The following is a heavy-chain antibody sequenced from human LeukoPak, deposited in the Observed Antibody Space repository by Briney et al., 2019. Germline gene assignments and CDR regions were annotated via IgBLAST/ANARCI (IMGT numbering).Heavy chain of an antibody. CDR1: GFTFGNAW. V-gene: IGHV3-15*01. Sequence: GGSLRLACAASGFTFGNAWMNWVRQAPGKGPEWVGRIKAKQDGGTTDYATPVKGRFTISRDDSRNTLYLQMNSLRTDDTAIYYCTAIREYCDSAGCYSPYFYYYMDVWGKGTTVAVSS. CDR2: IKAKQDGGTT. J-gene: IGHJ6*03. D-gene: IGHD2-15*01. CDR3: TAIREYCDSAGCYSPYFYYYMDV.